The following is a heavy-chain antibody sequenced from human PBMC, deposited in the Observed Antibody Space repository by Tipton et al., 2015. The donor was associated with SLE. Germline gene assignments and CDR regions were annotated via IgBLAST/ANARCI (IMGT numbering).Heavy chain of an antibody. Sequence: GLVKPSETLSLTCTVSGGSISPYYWSWVRQPPGKGLEWIGYVYYSGSTMYNSSLRSRVTMAVDTSKNQFSLKLSSVTAADTAIYYCATARIVVEPADYYFFMDVWGKGTTVTVSS. CDR2: VYYSGST. CDR3: ATARIVVEPADYYFFMDV. D-gene: IGHD2-2*01. V-gene: IGHV4-59*08. CDR1: GGSISPYY. J-gene: IGHJ6*03.